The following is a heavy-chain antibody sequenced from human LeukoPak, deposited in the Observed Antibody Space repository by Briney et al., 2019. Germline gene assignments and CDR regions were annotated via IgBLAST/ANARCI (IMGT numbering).Heavy chain of an antibody. D-gene: IGHD3-22*01. CDR3: ARTSWDYDSSGYYLKWFDP. V-gene: IGHV1-3*01. CDR2: INAGNGNT. CDR1: GYTFTSYA. Sequence: ASVKVSCKASGYTFTSYAMHWVRQAPGQRLEWMGWINAGNGNTKYSQKFQGRVTITRDTSASTAYMELSSLRSEDTAVYYCARTSWDYDSSGYYLKWFDPWGQGTLVTVSS. J-gene: IGHJ5*02.